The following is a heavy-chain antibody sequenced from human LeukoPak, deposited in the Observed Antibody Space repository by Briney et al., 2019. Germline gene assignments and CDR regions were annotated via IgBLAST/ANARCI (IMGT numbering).Heavy chain of an antibody. CDR3: ARSGSPFDY. D-gene: IGHD2-15*01. V-gene: IGHV1-8*03. CDR1: GYPFTSYD. J-gene: IGHJ4*02. Sequence: ASVKVSCKASGYPFTSYDINWVRQATGQGLEWMGWMNPNSGKTVYAQKFQGRVTITRNTSIRTAYMKLSSLRSEDTAVYYCARSGSPFDYWGQGTLVTVSS. CDR2: MNPNSGKT.